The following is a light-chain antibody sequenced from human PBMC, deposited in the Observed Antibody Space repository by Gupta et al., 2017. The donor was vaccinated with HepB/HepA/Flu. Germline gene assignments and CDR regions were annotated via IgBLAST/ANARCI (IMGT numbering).Light chain of an antibody. V-gene: IGLV1-44*01. CDR1: SSNIGSNT. J-gene: IGLJ3*02. CDR2: SNN. CDR3: AAWDDSLNGWE. Sequence: HSVLTQPPSASGTPGQRVTISCSGSSSNIGSNTVNWYQQPPGTAPKLLIYSNNQRPSGVPDRFSGSKSGTSASLAISGLQSEDEADYYCAAWDDSLNGWEFGGGTKLTVL.